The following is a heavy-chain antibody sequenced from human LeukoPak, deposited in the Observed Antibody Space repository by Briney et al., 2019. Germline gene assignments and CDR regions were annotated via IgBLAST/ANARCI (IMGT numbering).Heavy chain of an antibody. D-gene: IGHD3-9*01. CDR1: GGSISSGYY. J-gene: IGHJ4*02. V-gene: IGHV4-38-2*02. CDR3: ARLGYDILTGHDY. CDR2: IYHSGST. Sequence: SETLSLTCTVSGGSISSGYYWGWVRQPPGKGLEWIGSIYHSGSTYYNPSLKSRVTISVDTSKNQFSLKLSSVTAADTAVYYCARLGYDILTGHDYWGQGTLVTVSS.